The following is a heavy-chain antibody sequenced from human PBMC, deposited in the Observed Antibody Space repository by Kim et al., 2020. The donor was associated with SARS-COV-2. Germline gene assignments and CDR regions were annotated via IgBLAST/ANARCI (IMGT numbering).Heavy chain of an antibody. J-gene: IGHJ4*02. D-gene: IGHD3-22*01. CDR2: INPNSGGT. V-gene: IGHV1-2*06. CDR1: GYTFTGYY. Sequence: ASVKVSCKASGYTFTGYYMHWVRQAPGQGLEWMGRINPNSGGTNYAQKFQGRVTMTRDTSISTAYMELSRLRSDDTAVYYCARDGDYDSSGYRRWAPGFPMDWGQGTLVTVSS. CDR3: ARDGDYDSSGYRRWAPGFPMD.